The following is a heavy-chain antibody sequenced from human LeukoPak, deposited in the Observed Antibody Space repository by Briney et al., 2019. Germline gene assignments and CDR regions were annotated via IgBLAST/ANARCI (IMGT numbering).Heavy chain of an antibody. D-gene: IGHD3-9*01. CDR3: ARGSRAYDILTGYCFDY. CDR2: VSSSGSTI. V-gene: IGHV3-48*03. Sequence: GGSLRLSCAASGFTFSSYEMNWVRQAPGKGLEWVSYVSSSGSTIYYADSVKGRFTISRDNAKNSLYLQMNSLRAEDTAVYYCARGSRAYDILTGYCFDYWGQGTLVTVSS. CDR1: GFTFSSYE. J-gene: IGHJ4*02.